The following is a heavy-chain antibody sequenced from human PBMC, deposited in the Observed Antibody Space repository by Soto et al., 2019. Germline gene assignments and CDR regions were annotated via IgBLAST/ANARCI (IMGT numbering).Heavy chain of an antibody. D-gene: IGHD1-26*01. CDR2: ISYDGSNK. Sequence: QVQLVESGGGVVQPGRSLRLSCAASGFTFSSYGMHWVRQAPGKGLEWVAVISYDGSNKYYADSVKGRFTISRDNSKNTLYLQMYRLRAEDTAVYYCAKDLDSGSDLGFFDYWGQGTLVTVSS. J-gene: IGHJ4*02. CDR3: AKDLDSGSDLGFFDY. V-gene: IGHV3-30*18. CDR1: GFTFSSYG.